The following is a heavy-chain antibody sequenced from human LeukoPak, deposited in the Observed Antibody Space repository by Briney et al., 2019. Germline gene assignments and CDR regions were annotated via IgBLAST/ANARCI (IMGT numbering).Heavy chain of an antibody. D-gene: IGHD2-8*01. V-gene: IGHV4-39*01. CDR2: INYSGST. J-gene: IGHJ4*02. CDR3: ARRRFVRGPDVVNPFDY. Sequence: SETLSLTCTVSGGSISNTFYYWGWIRQPPGKGLEWIGSINYSGSTYYNPSLKSRVTISVDTSKNQFSLKLSSVTAADTAVYYCARRRFVRGPDVVNPFDYWGQGTLVTVSS. CDR1: GGSISNTFYY.